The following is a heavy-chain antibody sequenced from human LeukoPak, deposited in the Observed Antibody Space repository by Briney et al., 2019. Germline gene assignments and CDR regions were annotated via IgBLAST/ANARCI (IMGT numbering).Heavy chain of an antibody. D-gene: IGHD4-11*01. CDR1: GGSISSSSYY. V-gene: IGHV4-39*01. J-gene: IGHJ4*02. Sequence: SETLSLTCTVSGGSISSSSYYWGWIRQPPGKGLEWIGSIDYSGSTYYNPSLKSRVTISVDTSKNQFSLKLSSVTAADTAVYYCARPMTTDANFDYWGQGTLVTVSS. CDR2: IDYSGST. CDR3: ARPMTTDANFDY.